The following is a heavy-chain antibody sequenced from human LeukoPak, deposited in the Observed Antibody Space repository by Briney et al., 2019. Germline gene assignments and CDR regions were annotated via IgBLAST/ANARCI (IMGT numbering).Heavy chain of an antibody. D-gene: IGHD5-24*01. Sequence: SETLSLTCTVSGGSISSYYWSRIRQPPGKGLEWIGYIYYSGSTNYNPSLESRVTISVDTSKNQFSLKLSSVTAADTAVYYCAREVEMATSTEFQNFDYWGQGTLVTVSS. J-gene: IGHJ4*02. V-gene: IGHV4-59*12. CDR2: IYYSGST. CDR3: AREVEMATSTEFQNFDY. CDR1: GGSISSYY.